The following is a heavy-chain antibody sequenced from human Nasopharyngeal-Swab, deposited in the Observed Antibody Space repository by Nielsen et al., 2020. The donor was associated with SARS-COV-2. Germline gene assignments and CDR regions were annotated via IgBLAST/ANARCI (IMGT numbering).Heavy chain of an antibody. CDR2: ITAASGNT. V-gene: IGHV1-3*01. J-gene: IGHJ4*02. CDR1: GYSLMSQA. CDR3: VRDDGRSWLLDK. Sequence: ASVKVSCKASGYSLMSQAMHWVRQAPGQRLEWMGWITAASGNTEYSRKFHDRLTLSSDTSANTAYMDLSGLRSEDTALYYCVRDDGRSWLLDKWGQGTLVTVSA. D-gene: IGHD6-13*01.